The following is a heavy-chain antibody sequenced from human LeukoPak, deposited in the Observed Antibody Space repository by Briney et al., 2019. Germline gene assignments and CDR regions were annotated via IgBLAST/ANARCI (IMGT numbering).Heavy chain of an antibody. D-gene: IGHD2-2*01. CDR1: GFTFSDYY. CDR3: AGKVVGVLAATPYFDY. J-gene: IGHJ4*02. V-gene: IGHV3-11*01. Sequence: GGSLRLSCAASGFTFSDYYMSWIRQAPGKGLEWVSYISSSGSTIYYADSVKGRFTISRDNAKNSLYLQMNSLRAEDTAVYYCAGKVVGVLAATPYFDYWGQGTLVTVSS. CDR2: ISSSGSTI.